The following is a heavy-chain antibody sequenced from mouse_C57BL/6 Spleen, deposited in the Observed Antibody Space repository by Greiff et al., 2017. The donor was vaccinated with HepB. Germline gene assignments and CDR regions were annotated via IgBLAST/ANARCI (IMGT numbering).Heavy chain of an antibody. D-gene: IGHD1-1*01. CDR2: IYPGDGDT. CDR3: ARYYYGSSYWYFDV. Sequence: VKLQESGPELVKPGASVKISCKASGYAFSSSWMNWVMPRPGKGLEWIGRIYPGDGDTNYNGKFKGKATLTADKSSSTAYMQLSSLTSEDSAVYFCARYYYGSSYWYFDVWGTGTTVTVSS. J-gene: IGHJ1*03. V-gene: IGHV1-82*01. CDR1: GYAFSSSW.